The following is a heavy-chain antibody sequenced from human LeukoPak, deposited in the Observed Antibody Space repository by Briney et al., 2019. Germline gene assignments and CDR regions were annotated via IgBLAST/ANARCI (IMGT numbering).Heavy chain of an antibody. CDR3: ARVPPIAGYSSSWYLGAFDI. Sequence: SQTLSLTCTVSGGSISSGDYYWCWIRQPPGKGLEWIGYIYYSGSTYYNPSLKSRVTISVDTSKNQFSLKLSSVTAADTAVYYCARVPPIAGYSSSWYLGAFDIWGQGTMVTVSS. V-gene: IGHV4-30-4*01. J-gene: IGHJ3*02. CDR1: GGSISSGDYY. CDR2: IYYSGST. D-gene: IGHD6-13*01.